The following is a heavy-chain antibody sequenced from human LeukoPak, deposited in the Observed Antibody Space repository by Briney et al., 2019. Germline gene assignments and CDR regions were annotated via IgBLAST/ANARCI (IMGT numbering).Heavy chain of an antibody. Sequence: GGSLRLSCADSGFTVSSKYMGWVRQAPGKGLEWVSVIHPGGTIYYADSVKGTFTISRDNSKNTLYLEMNTLRVEDTAVYYCAMYSSAWYAVYWGPGTLVTVSS. CDR1: GFTVSSKY. V-gene: IGHV3-66*01. J-gene: IGHJ4*02. CDR2: IHPGGTI. CDR3: AMYSSAWYAVY. D-gene: IGHD6-19*01.